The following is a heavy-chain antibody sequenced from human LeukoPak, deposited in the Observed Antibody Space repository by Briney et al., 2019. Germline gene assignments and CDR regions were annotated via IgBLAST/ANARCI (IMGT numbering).Heavy chain of an antibody. V-gene: IGHV4-59*01. J-gene: IGHJ6*02. D-gene: IGHD2-2*01. Sequence: SETLSLTCTVSGGSISSYYWSWIRQPPGKGLEWIGYIDYSGSTNYNPSLKSRVTISVDTSKNQFSLKLSSVTAADTAVYYCARGIVVVPAARLYYYYYGMDVWGQGTTVTVSS. CDR2: IDYSGST. CDR3: ARGIVVVPAARLYYYYYGMDV. CDR1: GGSISSYY.